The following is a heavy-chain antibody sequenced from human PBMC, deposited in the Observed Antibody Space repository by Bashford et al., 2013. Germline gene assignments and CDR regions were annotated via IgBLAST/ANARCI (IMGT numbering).Heavy chain of an antibody. Sequence: VRQAPGRGLEWVATIEEDGGEKSCVDSVKDRFTISRDNAKNSLFLQMNSLRVEDTAVYYCARSHIGASFDCWGQGTLVTVSS. CDR3: ARSHIGASFDC. V-gene: IGHV3-7*01. CDR2: IEEDGGEK. J-gene: IGHJ4*02.